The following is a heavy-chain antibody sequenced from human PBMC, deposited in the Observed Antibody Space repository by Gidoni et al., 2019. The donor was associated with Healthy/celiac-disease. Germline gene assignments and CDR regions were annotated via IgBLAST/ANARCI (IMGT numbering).Heavy chain of an antibody. D-gene: IGHD4-17*01. Sequence: EVQLVESGGGLVQPGRSLILSCAASGFTFDDYSMPWVRQAPGKGLEWVSGISWNSGSIGYADSVKGRFTISRDNAKNSLYLQMNSLRAEDTALYYCAKDYGDAYFDYWGQGTLVTVSS. CDR2: ISWNSGSI. V-gene: IGHV3-9*01. CDR1: GFTFDDYS. CDR3: AKDYGDAYFDY. J-gene: IGHJ4*02.